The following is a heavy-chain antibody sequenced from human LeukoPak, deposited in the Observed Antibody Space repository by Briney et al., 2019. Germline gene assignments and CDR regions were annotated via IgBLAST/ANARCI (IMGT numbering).Heavy chain of an antibody. CDR3: ARHDCSGGSCYSGLDY. V-gene: IGHV4-4*07. J-gene: IGHJ4*02. CDR1: GGSISSYY. CDR2: IYTSGST. D-gene: IGHD2-15*01. Sequence: SETLSLTCTVSGGSISSYYWSWIRQPAGKGLEWIGRIYTSGSTNYNPSLKSRVTMSVDTSKNQFSLKLSSVTAADTAVYYCARHDCSGGSCYSGLDYWGQGTLVTVSS.